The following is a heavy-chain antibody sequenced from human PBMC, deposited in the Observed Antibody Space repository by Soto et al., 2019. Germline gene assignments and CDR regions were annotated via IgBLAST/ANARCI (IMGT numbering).Heavy chain of an antibody. J-gene: IGHJ4*02. CDR1: GFTFSSYA. D-gene: IGHD6-19*01. CDR3: AKDLGYSSGWSYGYFDY. V-gene: IGHV3-23*01. CDR2: ISGSGGST. Sequence: EVQLLESGGGLVQPGGSLRLSCAASGFTFSSYAMSWVRQAPGKGLEWVSAISGSGGSTYYADSVKGRFTISRDNSKNTLYLQMNSLRAEDTAVYYCAKDLGYSSGWSYGYFDYWCQGTLVTVSS.